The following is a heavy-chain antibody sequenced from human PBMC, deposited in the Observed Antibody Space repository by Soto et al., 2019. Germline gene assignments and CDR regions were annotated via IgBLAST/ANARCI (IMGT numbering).Heavy chain of an antibody. CDR3: TRGPGIAAF. J-gene: IGHJ4*02. V-gene: IGHV4-59*01. D-gene: IGHD6-13*01. CDR1: GDSISSYY. Sequence: QVQLQESGPGLVKPSETLSLTCTVSGDSISSYYWSWIRQPPGKGLEWIGYIYYSGSTNYNPSLKSRVTISVDTSKNQFPLKLSSVTAADTAVYYCTRGPGIAAFWGQGTLVTVSS. CDR2: IYYSGST.